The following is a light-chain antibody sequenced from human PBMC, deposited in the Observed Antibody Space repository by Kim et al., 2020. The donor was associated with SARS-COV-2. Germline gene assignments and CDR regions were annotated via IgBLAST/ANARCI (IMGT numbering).Light chain of an antibody. Sequence: SYELTQPLSESVALGQTARITCGGSSIGAKSVHWYQQKPGQAPVLVIYRDRNRPSGIPERFSGSNSGNTATLTISRAQAGDESDHYCYLCDSNTPVLGGG. CDR1: SIGAKS. J-gene: IGLJ3*02. CDR3: YLCDSNTPV. V-gene: IGLV3-9*01. CDR2: RDR.